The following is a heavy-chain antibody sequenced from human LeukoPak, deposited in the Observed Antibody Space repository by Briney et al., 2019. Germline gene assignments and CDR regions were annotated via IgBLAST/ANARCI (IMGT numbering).Heavy chain of an antibody. Sequence: GGSLRLSCAASGFTFDDYAMHWVRQAPGKGLEWVSLISWDGGRTYYADSVKGRFAISRDNSKNSLYLQMNSLRTEDTAFYYCAKGSSSWPSLFDYWGQGTLVTVSS. J-gene: IGHJ4*02. CDR2: ISWDGGRT. CDR3: AKGSSSWPSLFDY. V-gene: IGHV3-43*01. CDR1: GFTFDDYA. D-gene: IGHD6-13*01.